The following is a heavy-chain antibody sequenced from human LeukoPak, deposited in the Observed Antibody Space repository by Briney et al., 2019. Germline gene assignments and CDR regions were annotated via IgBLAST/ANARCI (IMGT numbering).Heavy chain of an antibody. V-gene: IGHV1-8*01. J-gene: IGHJ4*02. CDR2: MSPNSGNT. CDR1: GYTFTSYD. Sequence: ASVKVSCKASGYTFTSYDFNWVRQATGQGPEWTGWMSPNSGNTGYAQKFQGRVTMTRSTSMSTAYMELSSLRSEDTAVYYCARGPPNWGYDYWGQGTLVTVSS. D-gene: IGHD7-27*01. CDR3: ARGPPNWGYDY.